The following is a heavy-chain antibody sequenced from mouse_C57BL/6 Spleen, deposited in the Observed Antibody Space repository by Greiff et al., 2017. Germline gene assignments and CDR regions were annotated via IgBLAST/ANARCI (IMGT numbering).Heavy chain of an antibody. Sequence: EVHLVESGPELVKPGASVTISCKASGYSFTGYFMNWVKQSHGKSLEWIGRINPYNGDTFYNQKFKGKATLTVDKSSSTAHMELLSLTSEDFAVYDCARGNYGSLYYAMDYWGQGTSVTVSS. CDR1: GYSFTGYF. D-gene: IGHD1-1*01. J-gene: IGHJ4*01. CDR2: INPYNGDT. V-gene: IGHV1-37*01. CDR3: ARGNYGSLYYAMDY.